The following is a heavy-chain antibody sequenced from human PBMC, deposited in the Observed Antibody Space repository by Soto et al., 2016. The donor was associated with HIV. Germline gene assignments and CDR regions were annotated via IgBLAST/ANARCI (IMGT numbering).Heavy chain of an antibody. CDR2: ISGYNDNT. CDR1: GYSFTNYG. J-gene: IGHJ4*02. D-gene: IGHD3-22*01. V-gene: IGHV1-18*01. Sequence: QVHLVQSGAEVKKPGASVKVSCKASGYSFTNYGISWVRQAPGQGLEWMGWISGYNDNTNYAQKLQGRVTMTIDTSTSTVYMELRSLRSDDTAVYYCAKGDISGYNYFFDYWGQGTLVTVSS. CDR3: AKGDISGYNYFFDY.